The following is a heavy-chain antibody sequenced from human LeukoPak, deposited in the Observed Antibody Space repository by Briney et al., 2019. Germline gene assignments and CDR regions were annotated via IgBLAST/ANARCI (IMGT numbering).Heavy chain of an antibody. Sequence: GRSLRLSCAASGFIFSNYGIHWVRQAPGKGLEWVAVISYDGSNKYADSVKGRFTISRDNSKNTLFLQMNSLRPDDTAVYYCATTLGSGWKFDYWGQGTLVTVSS. D-gene: IGHD6-19*01. CDR3: ATTLGSGWKFDY. CDR1: GFIFSNYG. J-gene: IGHJ4*02. V-gene: IGHV3-30*03. CDR2: ISYDGSNK.